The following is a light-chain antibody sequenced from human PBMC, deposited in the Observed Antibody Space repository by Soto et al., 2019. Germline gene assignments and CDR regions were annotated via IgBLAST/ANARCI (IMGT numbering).Light chain of an antibody. Sequence: QSALTQPPSASGSPGQSVTISCTGTSSDVGDYNYVSWYQQHPGKAPKLMIYKVSKRPSGVPDRFSGSKSGNTASLTVSGRQAEDEADYYCSSYAGSNNWVFGGGTKLTVL. CDR3: SSYAGSNNWV. V-gene: IGLV2-8*01. CDR2: KVS. J-gene: IGLJ3*02. CDR1: SSDVGDYNY.